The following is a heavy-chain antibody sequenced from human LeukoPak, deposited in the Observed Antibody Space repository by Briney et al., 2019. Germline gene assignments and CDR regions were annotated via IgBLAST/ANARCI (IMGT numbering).Heavy chain of an antibody. CDR2: IYYSGST. J-gene: IGHJ3*02. V-gene: IGHV4-59*01. CDR1: GGSISSYY. D-gene: IGHD1-26*01. Sequence: SETLSLTCTVSGGSISSYYWSWIRQPPGKGLEWIGYIYYSGSTNYNPSLKSRVTISVDTSKNQFSLKLSSVTAADTAVYYCARVEGRWDAFDIWGQGTMVTVSS. CDR3: ARVEGRWDAFDI.